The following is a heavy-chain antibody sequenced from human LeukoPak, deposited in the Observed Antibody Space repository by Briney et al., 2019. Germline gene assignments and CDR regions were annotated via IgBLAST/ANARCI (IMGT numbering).Heavy chain of an antibody. CDR1: GGSFSGCY. CDR3: ARDRNRNYYGPYFFDY. J-gene: IGHJ4*02. D-gene: IGHD3-10*01. Sequence: SETLSLTCAAYGGSFSGCYWSWIRQTPGKGLEWIGEISHTGITNYNPSLESRVTMSVDTSKNQFSLHLSSVTAADTAVYYCARDRNRNYYGPYFFDYWGQGSLVTVSS. CDR2: ISHTGIT. V-gene: IGHV4-34*01.